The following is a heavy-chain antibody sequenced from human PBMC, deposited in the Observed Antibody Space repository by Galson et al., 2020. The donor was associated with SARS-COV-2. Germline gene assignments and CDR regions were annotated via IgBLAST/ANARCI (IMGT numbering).Heavy chain of an antibody. Sequence: ASVKVSCKASGYTLTGSYIHWVRQAPGQGLEWMAWINPNSGTTNFALKFLGRVTMTRDTSISTVYMELSSLRSDDTAVYYCAIDANYYGSVSYLFDYWGQGTLVTVSS. J-gene: IGHJ4*02. CDR1: GYTLTGSY. CDR2: INPNSGTT. CDR3: AIDANYYGSVSYLFDY. D-gene: IGHD3-10*01. V-gene: IGHV1-2*02.